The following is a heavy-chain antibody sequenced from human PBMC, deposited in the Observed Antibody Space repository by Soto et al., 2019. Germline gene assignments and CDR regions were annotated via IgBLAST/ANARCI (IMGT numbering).Heavy chain of an antibody. V-gene: IGHV4-59*08. CDR3: ARHGPIAAAGTVFDY. Sequence: QVQLQESGPGLVKPSETLSLTCTVSGGSISRYYWSWIRQPPAQGLEWIAYIYYSGTTNHNPSLKSRVTISVYTSKNQFSLKLSSVTAADTAVYYCARHGPIAAAGTVFDYWGQGTLVTVSS. CDR2: IYYSGTT. CDR1: GGSISRYY. D-gene: IGHD6-13*01. J-gene: IGHJ4*02.